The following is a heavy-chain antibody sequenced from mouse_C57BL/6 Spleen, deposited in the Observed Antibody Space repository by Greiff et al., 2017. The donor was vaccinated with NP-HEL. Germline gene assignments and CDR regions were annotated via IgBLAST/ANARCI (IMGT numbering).Heavy chain of an antibody. J-gene: IGHJ4*01. CDR3: ARPRLGRGGAMDY. D-gene: IGHD4-1*01. V-gene: IGHV1-7*01. Sequence: VQLQQSGAELAKPGASVKLSCKASGYTFTSYWMHWVKQRPGQGLEWIGYINPSSGYTKYNQKFKDKATLTADKSSSTAYMQLSSLTYEDSAVYYCARPRLGRGGAMDYWGQGTSVTVSS. CDR1: GYTFTSYW. CDR2: INPSSGYT.